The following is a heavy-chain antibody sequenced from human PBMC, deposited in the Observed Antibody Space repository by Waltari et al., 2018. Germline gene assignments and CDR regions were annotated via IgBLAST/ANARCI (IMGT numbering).Heavy chain of an antibody. V-gene: IGHV4-39*07. CDR1: GGSISSSSYY. Sequence: QLQLQESGPGLVKPSETLSLTCTVSGGSISSSSYYWGWTRQPPGQGLEWIGSIYYSGSTYYNPSLKSRVTISVDTSKNQFSLKLSSVTAADTAVYYCARHPWGAVTPTYYYYGMDVWGQGTTVTVSS. D-gene: IGHD4-17*01. J-gene: IGHJ6*02. CDR3: ARHPWGAVTPTYYYYGMDV. CDR2: IYYSGST.